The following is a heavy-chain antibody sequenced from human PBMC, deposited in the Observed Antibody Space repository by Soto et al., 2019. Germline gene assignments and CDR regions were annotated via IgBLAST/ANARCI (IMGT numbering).Heavy chain of an antibody. Sequence: EVRLVESGGGLVESGRSLRLSCTGSGFTFGAYALTWVRQAPGKGLEWVGFIRSEADGGATDYAASVKGRITISRDDSNSITYLEINNLQIEDTAVYYCTRYYYESSGYYVYWGQATLVTVSS. J-gene: IGHJ4*02. CDR1: GFTFGAYA. V-gene: IGHV3-49*04. CDR2: IRSEADGGAT. D-gene: IGHD3-22*01. CDR3: TRYYYESSGYYVY.